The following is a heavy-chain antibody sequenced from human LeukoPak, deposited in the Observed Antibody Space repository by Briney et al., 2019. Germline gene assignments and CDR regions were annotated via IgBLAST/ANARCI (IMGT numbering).Heavy chain of an antibody. D-gene: IGHD2-15*01. V-gene: IGHV3-23*01. CDR2: ITNSGGST. J-gene: IGHJ3*02. Sequence: GGSLRLSCAASGFTFSSYGMSWVRQAPGKGLEWVSAITNSGGSTYYADSVKGRFTISRDNAKNSLFLQMNSLRAEDTAVYYCARHRSGGSQDDAFDIWGQGTMVTVSS. CDR3: ARHRSGGSQDDAFDI. CDR1: GFTFSSYG.